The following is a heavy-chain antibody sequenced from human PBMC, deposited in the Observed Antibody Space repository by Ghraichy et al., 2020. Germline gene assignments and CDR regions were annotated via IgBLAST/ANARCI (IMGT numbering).Heavy chain of an antibody. CDR3: ARDPSGVLSYYYYYGMDV. Sequence: GESLNISCAASGFTFSSYSMNWVRQAPGKGLEWVSSISSSSSYIYYADSVKGRFTISRDNAKNSLYLQMNSLRAEDTAVYYCARDPSGVLSYYYYYGMDVWGQGTTVTVSS. V-gene: IGHV3-21*01. J-gene: IGHJ6*02. CDR1: GFTFSSYS. CDR2: ISSSSSYI. D-gene: IGHD4/OR15-4a*01.